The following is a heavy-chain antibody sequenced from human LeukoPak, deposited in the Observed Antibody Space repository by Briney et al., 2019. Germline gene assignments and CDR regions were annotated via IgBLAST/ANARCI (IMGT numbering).Heavy chain of an antibody. D-gene: IGHD3-10*01. CDR3: QGAYYYGSGSYYRVSFDY. CDR2: ISGSGGST. V-gene: IGHV3-23*01. CDR1: GFTFSSYA. J-gene: IGHJ4*02. Sequence: GGSLRLSCAASGFTFSSYAMGWVRQAPGKGLEWVSAISGSGGSTYYADSVKGRFTISRDNSKNTLYLQMNSLRAEDTAVYYCQGAYYYGSGSYYRVSFDYWGQGTLVTVSS.